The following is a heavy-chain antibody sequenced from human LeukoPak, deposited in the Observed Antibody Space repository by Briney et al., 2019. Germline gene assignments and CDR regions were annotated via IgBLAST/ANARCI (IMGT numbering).Heavy chain of an antibody. CDR2: IDAGSGNT. J-gene: IGHJ6*02. V-gene: IGHV1-3*01. CDR1: GYTFTSYA. Sequence: ASVKVSCKASGYTFTSYAIHWVRQAPGQRPEWMGWIDAGSGNTGCSQEFQGRVTITRDTSASTAYMELSSLTSEDTAVYYCARRGVTTQYSFYAMAVWGQGTTVTVSS. CDR3: ARRGVTTQYSFYAMAV. D-gene: IGHD2-21*02.